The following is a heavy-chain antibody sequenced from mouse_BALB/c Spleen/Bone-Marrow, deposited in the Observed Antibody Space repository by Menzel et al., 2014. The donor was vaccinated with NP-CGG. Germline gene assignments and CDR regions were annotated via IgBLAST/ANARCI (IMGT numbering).Heavy chain of an antibody. CDR1: GFTFSSFG. D-gene: IGHD4-1*01. CDR3: TRGGNWDDFDV. CDR2: ISSDSNII. J-gene: IGHJ1*01. Sequence: DVHLVESGGGLVQPGGSRKLSCAASGFTFSSFGMHWVRQAPEKGLEWVAYISSDSNIIFYADIVKGRFTISRDNPKNTLFLQMTSLWSEDTAMYYCTRGGNWDDFDVWGAGTTVTVSS. V-gene: IGHV5-17*02.